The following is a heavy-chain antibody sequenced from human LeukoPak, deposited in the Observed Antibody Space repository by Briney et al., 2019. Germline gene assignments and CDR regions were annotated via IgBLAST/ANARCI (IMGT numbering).Heavy chain of an antibody. CDR3: ARGRVLQFFDWYLED. Sequence: ASVKVSCKASGYIFSDYYMHWVRQAPGQGLEWMGWIKPNSGGTNFAQKFQGRLTLTRDMSINTAYMELSSLTSDDTAVYYCARGRVLQFFDWYLEDWGQGTLVTVSS. D-gene: IGHD3-9*01. CDR1: GYIFSDYY. CDR2: IKPNSGGT. V-gene: IGHV1-2*02. J-gene: IGHJ4*02.